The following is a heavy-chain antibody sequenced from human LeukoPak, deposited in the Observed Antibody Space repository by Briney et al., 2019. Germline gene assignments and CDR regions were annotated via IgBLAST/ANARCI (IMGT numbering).Heavy chain of an antibody. J-gene: IGHJ4*02. D-gene: IGHD6-19*01. V-gene: IGHV3-23*01. CDR3: ATAPKYSSGWFYFDY. Sequence: GGSLRLSCAASGFTFSSYAISWVRQAPGKGLEWVSAISGSGGSTYYADSVKGRFTISRDNSKNTLYLQMNSLRAEDTAVYYCATAPKYSSGWFYFDYWGQGTLVTVSS. CDR2: ISGSGGST. CDR1: GFTFSSYA.